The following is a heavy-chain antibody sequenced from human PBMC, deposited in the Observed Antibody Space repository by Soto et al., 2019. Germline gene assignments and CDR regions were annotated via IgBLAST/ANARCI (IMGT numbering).Heavy chain of an antibody. Sequence: ASVKVSCKASGYTFTSYGISWVRQAPGQGLEWMGWISAYNGNTNYAQKLQGRVTMTTDTSTSTAYTELRSLRSDDTAVYYCARDRAALGYNWFDPWGQGTLVTVSS. CDR2: ISAYNGNT. J-gene: IGHJ5*02. CDR3: ARDRAALGYNWFDP. CDR1: GYTFTSYG. D-gene: IGHD6-25*01. V-gene: IGHV1-18*01.